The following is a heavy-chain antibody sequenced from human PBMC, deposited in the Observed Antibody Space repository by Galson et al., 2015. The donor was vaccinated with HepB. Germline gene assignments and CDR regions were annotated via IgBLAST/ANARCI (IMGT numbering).Heavy chain of an antibody. CDR2: ISGSGGST. CDR3: AKGPRGFIVVVVAAALDNWFDP. D-gene: IGHD2-15*01. J-gene: IGHJ5*02. Sequence: SLRLSCAASGFTFSSYAMSWVRQAPGKGLEWVSAISGSGGSTYYADSVKGRFTISRDNSKNTLYLQMNSLRAEDTAVYYCAKGPRGFIVVVVAAALDNWFDPWGQGTLVTVSS. CDR1: GFTFSSYA. V-gene: IGHV3-23*01.